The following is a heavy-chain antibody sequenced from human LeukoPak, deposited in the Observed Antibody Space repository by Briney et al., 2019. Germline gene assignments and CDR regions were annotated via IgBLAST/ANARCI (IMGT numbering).Heavy chain of an antibody. CDR2: MYYSRNT. Sequence: SETLSLTCSVSGGSVSSGDYYWSWIRQPPGKGLEWIGYMYYSRNTDYNPSLKSRVTISADTSKNEFSLKLSSVTAADTAVYYCTRSTQRDGLFDYWGQGTLVTVSS. D-gene: IGHD5-24*01. CDR3: TRSTQRDGLFDY. J-gene: IGHJ4*02. V-gene: IGHV4-61*08. CDR1: GGSVSSGDYY.